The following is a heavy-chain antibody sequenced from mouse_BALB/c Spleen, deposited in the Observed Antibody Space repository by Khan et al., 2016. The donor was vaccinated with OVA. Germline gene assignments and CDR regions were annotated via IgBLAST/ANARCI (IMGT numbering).Heavy chain of an antibody. CDR2: ISYSGST. J-gene: IGHJ2*01. CDR3: ARTSIIIY. V-gene: IGHV3-2*02. D-gene: IGHD1-1*01. CDR1: GYSITSDYG. Sequence: EVQLLESGPGLVKPSQSLSLTCTVTGYSITSDYGWNWIRQFPGNKLEWMGYISYSGSTNYNPSLKSRISFTRDTSKNPFFLQLNSVTTEDTATYYCARTSIIIYWGQGTTLTVSS.